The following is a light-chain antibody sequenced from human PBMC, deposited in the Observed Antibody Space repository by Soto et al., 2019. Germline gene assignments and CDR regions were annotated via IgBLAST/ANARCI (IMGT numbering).Light chain of an antibody. CDR3: HSRA. CDR1: QTISRW. Sequence: DIQLTKTPQTLSASLGDEVTITCRASQTISRWLAWYQQKPGRAPKLLIYDASTLESGVPSRFSGSGSETEFTLTISRLQPDDFATYFCHSRAFGQGTRLEIK. CDR2: DAS. V-gene: IGKV1-5*01. J-gene: IGKJ5*01.